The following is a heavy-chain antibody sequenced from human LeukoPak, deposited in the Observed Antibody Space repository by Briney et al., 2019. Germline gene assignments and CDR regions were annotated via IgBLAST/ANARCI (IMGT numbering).Heavy chain of an antibody. CDR2: IYSGGST. CDR3: AKEVVWDIVVVVAAIWDSDYFDY. CDR1: GFTVSSNY. D-gene: IGHD2-15*01. J-gene: IGHJ4*02. Sequence: PGGSLRLSCAASGFTVSSNYMSWVRQAPGKGLEWVSVIYSGGSTYYADSVKGRFTISRDNSKNTLYLQMNSLRAEDTAVYYCAKEVVWDIVVVVAAIWDSDYFDYWGQGTLVTVSS. V-gene: IGHV3-53*01.